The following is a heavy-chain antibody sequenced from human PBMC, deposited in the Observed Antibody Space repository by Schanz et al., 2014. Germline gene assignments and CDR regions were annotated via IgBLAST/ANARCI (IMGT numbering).Heavy chain of an antibody. CDR1: GGSFSGYF. D-gene: IGHD2-2*01. V-gene: IGHV4-34*04. Sequence: QVQLQQWGAGLLKPSETLSLTCAVYGGSFSGYFWSWTRQSPEKGLEWIGAISHSGRTTDNPSLTSRATISVDPSKNQFFLKLSSVAAADTAVYYCARHLAESAAAAFDSWGQGTLVAVSS. CDR2: ISHSGRT. CDR3: ARHLAESAAAAFDS. J-gene: IGHJ4*02.